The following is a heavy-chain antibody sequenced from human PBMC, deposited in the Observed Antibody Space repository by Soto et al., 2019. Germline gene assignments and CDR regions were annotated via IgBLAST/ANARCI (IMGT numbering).Heavy chain of an antibody. J-gene: IGHJ3*02. D-gene: IGHD1-1*01. V-gene: IGHV4-30-2*01. CDR3: ARGGMSTIKFKDAFDI. CDR2: IYHSGST. CDR1: GGSISSGGYS. Sequence: QLQLQESGSGLVKPSQTLSLTCAVSGGSISSGGYSWSWIRQPPGKGLEWIGYIYHSGSTYYNPSLKSRVTISGDRSKNQFARKLSSVTAADTAVYYCARGGMSTIKFKDAFDIWGQGTMVTVSS.